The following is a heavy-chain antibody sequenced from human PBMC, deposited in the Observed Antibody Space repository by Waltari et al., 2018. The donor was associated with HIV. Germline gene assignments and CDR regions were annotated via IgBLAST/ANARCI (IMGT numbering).Heavy chain of an antibody. Sequence: QVQLVQSGAEVRTPGSSVKVSCKTSGDTFSKYAITCLRQAPGQGLEWMGGIIPLFDTTHNAQHFQDRVTISADETTGTAYMELSRLRSQDTAVYYCARTMRLAGYYNGMDVWGQGTTVTVS. CDR1: GDTFSKYA. V-gene: IGHV1-69*01. J-gene: IGHJ6*02. CDR3: ARTMRLAGYYNGMDV. CDR2: IIPLFDTT. D-gene: IGHD3-22*01.